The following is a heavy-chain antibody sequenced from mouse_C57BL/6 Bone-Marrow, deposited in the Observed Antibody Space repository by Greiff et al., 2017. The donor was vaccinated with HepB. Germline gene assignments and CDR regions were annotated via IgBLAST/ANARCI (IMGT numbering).Heavy chain of an antibody. Sequence: VQLQQSGAELVRPGASVKLSCTASGFNIKDDYMHWVKQRPEQGLEWIGWIDPENGDTEYASKFQGKATITADTSSNTAYLQLSSLTSEDTAVYYCTTWSDDYYAMDYWGQGTSVTVSS. V-gene: IGHV14-4*01. CDR2: IDPENGDT. J-gene: IGHJ4*01. D-gene: IGHD2-13*01. CDR1: GFNIKDDY. CDR3: TTWSDDYYAMDY.